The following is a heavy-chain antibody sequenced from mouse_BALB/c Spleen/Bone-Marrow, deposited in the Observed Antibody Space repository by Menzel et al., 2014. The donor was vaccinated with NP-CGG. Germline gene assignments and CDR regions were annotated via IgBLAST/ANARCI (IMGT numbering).Heavy chain of an antibody. CDR2: IYPGSGST. D-gene: IGHD3-1*01. CDR1: GYTFTSYW. Sequence: LKQSGSELVRPGASVKLSCKASGYTFTSYWMHWVKQRPGQGLDWIGNIYPGSGSTNYDEKFKNKATLAVDTSSRTAYMQLSSLTSEDSAVYYCTRGQLGLPSMDYWGQGTSVTVSS. CDR3: TRGQLGLPSMDY. V-gene: IGHV1S22*01. J-gene: IGHJ4*01.